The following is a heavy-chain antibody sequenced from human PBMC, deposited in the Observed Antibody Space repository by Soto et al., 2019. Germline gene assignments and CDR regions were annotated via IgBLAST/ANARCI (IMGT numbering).Heavy chain of an antibody. CDR2: IIPIFGTA. CDR3: ARATTRNGGDYYSGMDV. J-gene: IGHJ6*02. V-gene: IGHV1-69*01. CDR1: GGTFSSYA. D-gene: IGHD3-16*01. Sequence: QVQLVQSGAEVKKPGSSVKVSCKASGGTFSSYAISWVRQAPGQGLEWMGGIIPIFGTANYAQKFQGRVTITADESTSTAYMELSSLRSEDTAVYYCARATTRNGGDYYSGMDVWGQGTTVTVSS.